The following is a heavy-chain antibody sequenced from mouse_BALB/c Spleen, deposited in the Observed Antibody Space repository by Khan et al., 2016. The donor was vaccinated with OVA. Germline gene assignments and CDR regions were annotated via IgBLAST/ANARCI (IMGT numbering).Heavy chain of an antibody. CDR1: GYTFTNNG. V-gene: IGHV9-3-1*01. J-gene: IGHJ4*01. Sequence: QIQLVQSGPELKKPGETVKLSCKASGYTFTNNGMNWVKQNPGKGLKWMGWINTYTGEPTYVDDFKGRFAFSLETSATTAYLQINNLKNEDTATYFCGRVGYAGTMEYWGQGTSVTGSS. CDR3: GRVGYAGTMEY. D-gene: IGHD2-14*01. CDR2: INTYTGEP.